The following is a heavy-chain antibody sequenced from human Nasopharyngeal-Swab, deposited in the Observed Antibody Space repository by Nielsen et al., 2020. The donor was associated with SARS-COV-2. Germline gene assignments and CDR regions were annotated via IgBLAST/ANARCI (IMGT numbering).Heavy chain of an antibody. D-gene: IGHD3-16*01. CDR3: ARRNWGLRY. V-gene: IGHV4-34*01. J-gene: IGHJ4*02. CDR2: VDHSGNT. Sequence: SETLSLTCAVSGGPFIGYQWNWIRQPPGKGLEWIGEVDHSGNTNYNPSLKSRVIISADTSRSQFSLKLTSAAAADTAVYYCARRNWGLRYWGQGTLVTVSS. CDR1: GGPFIGYQ.